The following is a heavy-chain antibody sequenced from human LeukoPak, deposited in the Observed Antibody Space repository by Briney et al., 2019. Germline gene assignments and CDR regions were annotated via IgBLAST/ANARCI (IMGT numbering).Heavy chain of an antibody. CDR1: GFTFSSYA. V-gene: IGHV3-23*01. J-gene: IGHJ4*02. CDR3: AKGLRYGAYGDY. D-gene: IGHD5-12*01. CDR2: ISGSSGST. Sequence: PGGSLRLSCAASGFTFSSYAMSWVRQAPGKGLEWVSGISGSSGSTYYADSVKGRFTISRDNSKNTLYLQMNSLRADDTAVYYCAKGLRYGAYGDYWGQGTLVTVSS.